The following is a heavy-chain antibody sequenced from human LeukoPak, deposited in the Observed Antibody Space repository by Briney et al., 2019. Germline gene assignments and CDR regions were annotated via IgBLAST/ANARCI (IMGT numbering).Heavy chain of an antibody. Sequence: GVSVRLFCAVSGFLFRRYAMIGVREARGRGVVWVSSISVGGGATPYADSVKGRFTISRNNTRNTLFLQINSLRDEDTAIYYCAKGSDCTTDFCGPDYWGQGTLVTVSS. V-gene: IGHV3-23*01. J-gene: IGHJ4*02. D-gene: IGHD2-8*01. CDR1: GFLFRRYA. CDR3: AKGSDCTTDFCGPDY. CDR2: ISVGGGAT.